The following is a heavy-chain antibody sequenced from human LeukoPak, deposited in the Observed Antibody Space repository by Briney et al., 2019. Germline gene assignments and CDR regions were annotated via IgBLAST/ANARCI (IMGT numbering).Heavy chain of an antibody. CDR2: IKSKTDGGTT. J-gene: IGHJ6*04. Sequence: GGSLRLSCAASGFTFSNAWMSWVRQAPGKGREWVGRIKSKTDGGTTDYAAPVKGRFTISRDDSKNTLYLQMNSLKTEDTAVYYCTTALERRGGYYGMDVWGKGTTVTVSS. D-gene: IGHD1-1*01. V-gene: IGHV3-15*01. CDR3: TTALERRGGYYGMDV. CDR1: GFTFSNAW.